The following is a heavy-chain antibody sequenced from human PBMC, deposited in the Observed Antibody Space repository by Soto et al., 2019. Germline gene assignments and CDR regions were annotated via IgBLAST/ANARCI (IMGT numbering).Heavy chain of an antibody. CDR1: GYTFTSYD. CDR2: MNPNSGNT. CDR3: ARGALRGVNTHYYYYGMDI. V-gene: IGHV1-8*01. D-gene: IGHD3-10*01. J-gene: IGHJ6*02. Sequence: QVQLVQSGAEVKKPGASVKVSCKASGYTFTSYDINWVRHATGQGLEWSGWMNPNSGNTGYAQKFQGRVTMTRKTSIIRAYMELSSLSSEDTAVYYCARGALRGVNTHYYYYGMDIWGQGNTVTVSS.